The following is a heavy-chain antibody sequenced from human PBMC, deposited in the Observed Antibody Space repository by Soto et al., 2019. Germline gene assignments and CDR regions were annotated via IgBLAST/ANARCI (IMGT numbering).Heavy chain of an antibody. D-gene: IGHD2-15*01. Sequence: QVQLVQSGPEVMKPGASVKVSCKTSGYTFTSFGICWVRQAPGQGLEWMGWISSNTGNTKYAEKFQGRVTLSTYTSTRTALMALRSQRSDDMAVYYCARVPRKVVAMVTVTYWGQGPLVTFSS. J-gene: IGHJ4*02. CDR1: GYTFTSFG. CDR3: ARVPRKVVAMVTVTY. CDR2: ISSNTGNT. V-gene: IGHV1-18*03.